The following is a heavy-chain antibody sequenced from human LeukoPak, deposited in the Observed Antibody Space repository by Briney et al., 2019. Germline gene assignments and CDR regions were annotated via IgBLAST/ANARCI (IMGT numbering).Heavy chain of an antibody. Sequence: GASVKVSCKASGYTFTSYDINWVRQATGQGLEWMGWMNPNSGNTGYAQKFQGRVTMTEDTSTDTAYMELSSLRSEDTAVYYCATDSARGGDFAFDIWGQGTMVTVSS. CDR2: MNPNSGNT. V-gene: IGHV1-8*02. CDR3: ATDSARGGDFAFDI. D-gene: IGHD2-21*02. CDR1: GYTFTSYD. J-gene: IGHJ3*02.